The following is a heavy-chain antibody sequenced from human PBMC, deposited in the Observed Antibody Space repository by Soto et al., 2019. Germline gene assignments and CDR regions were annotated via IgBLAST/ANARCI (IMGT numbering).Heavy chain of an antibody. CDR3: AGDPQRDFWSGQRTGDYGMDV. J-gene: IGHJ6*02. Sequence: QVQLQESGPGLVKPSETLSLTCTVSGGSVSSGSYYWSWIRQPPGKGLEWIGYIYYSGSTNYNPSLKSRLTISVDTSMNQFSLKLSSVTAADTVVYYCAGDPQRDFWSGQRTGDYGMDVWGQGTTVTVSS. CDR2: IYYSGST. D-gene: IGHD3-3*01. V-gene: IGHV4-61*01. CDR1: GGSVSSGSYY.